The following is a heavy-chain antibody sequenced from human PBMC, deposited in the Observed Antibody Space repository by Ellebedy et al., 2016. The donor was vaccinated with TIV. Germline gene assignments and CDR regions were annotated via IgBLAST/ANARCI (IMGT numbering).Heavy chain of an antibody. V-gene: IGHV4-39*01. J-gene: IGHJ4*02. CDR3: ACYSYCTNGVCYPDY. CDR1: GGSISSSSYY. D-gene: IGHD2-8*01. CDR2: IYYSGST. Sequence: SETLSLXCTVSGGSISSSSYYWGWIRQPPGKGLEWIGSIYYSGSTYYNPSLKSRVTISVDTSKNQFSLKLSSVTAADTAVYYCACYSYCTNGVCYPDYWGQGTLVTVSS.